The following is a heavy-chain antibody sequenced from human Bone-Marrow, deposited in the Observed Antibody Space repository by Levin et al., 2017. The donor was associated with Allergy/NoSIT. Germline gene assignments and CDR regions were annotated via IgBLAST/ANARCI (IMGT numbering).Heavy chain of an antibody. CDR2: IYYSGST. CDR3: ARARDCNGGACYFDS. CDR1: GGSLSSGDYF. J-gene: IGHJ4*02. Sequence: SQTLSLTCTVSGGSLSSGDYFWTWIRRPPGKGLQWIGYIYYSGSTYYSPSLRSRVTISLDMSKNQLSLRLSSVTDADTAVYFCARARDCNGGACYFDSWGQGTLVPVSS. V-gene: IGHV4-30-4*01. D-gene: IGHD2-8*02.